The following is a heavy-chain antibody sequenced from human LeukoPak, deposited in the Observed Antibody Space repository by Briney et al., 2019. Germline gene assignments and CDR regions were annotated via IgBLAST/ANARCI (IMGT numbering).Heavy chain of an antibody. J-gene: IGHJ4*02. CDR3: ARDIVVVPAAMKVFDY. Sequence: ASAKVSCKASGYTFTGYYMHWVRPAPGQGLEWLGWINPNSGGTNYAQKFQGRVTMTRDTSISTAYMELSSLRSEDTAVYYCARDIVVVPAAMKVFDYWGQGTLVTVSS. CDR1: GYTFTGYY. D-gene: IGHD2-2*01. CDR2: INPNSGGT. V-gene: IGHV1-2*02.